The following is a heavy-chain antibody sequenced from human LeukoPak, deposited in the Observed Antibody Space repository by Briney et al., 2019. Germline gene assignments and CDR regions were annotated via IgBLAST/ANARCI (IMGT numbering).Heavy chain of an antibody. CDR1: GFTFDDYA. J-gene: IGHJ4*02. CDR2: ITWDGDST. V-gene: IGHV3-43D*03. Sequence: GGSLRLSCAASGFTFDDYAMHWVRQAPGKGLEWVSLITWDGDSTYYADSVKGRFTISRDNAKNSLFLQMNSLRAEDTAVYYCARWGDAPDDYWGQGTLVTVSS. D-gene: IGHD1-26*01. CDR3: ARWGDAPDDY.